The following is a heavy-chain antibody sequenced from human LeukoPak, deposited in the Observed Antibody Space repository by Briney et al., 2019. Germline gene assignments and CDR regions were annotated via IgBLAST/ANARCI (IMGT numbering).Heavy chain of an antibody. CDR3: ARDRGSPNLDAFDI. CDR2: IYHSGST. CDR1: GGSISSGGYS. V-gene: IGHV4-30-2*01. Sequence: PSETLSLTCAVSGGSISSGGYSWSWIRQPPGTGLEWLGYIYHSGSTYYNPSLKSRVTISVDRSKNQFSLKLSSVTAADTAVYYCARDRGSPNLDAFDIWGQGTMVTVSS. J-gene: IGHJ3*02.